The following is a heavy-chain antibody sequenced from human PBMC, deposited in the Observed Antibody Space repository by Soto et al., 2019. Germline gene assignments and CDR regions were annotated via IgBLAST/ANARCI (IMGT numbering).Heavy chain of an antibody. CDR3: AKGRGATGSITPRVDF. CDR1: GFTFNNYA. D-gene: IGHD3-10*01. J-gene: IGHJ4*02. V-gene: IGHV3-23*01. CDR2: ISGGGDIT. Sequence: EVQLLESGGGVVQPGGSLRLSCAASGFTFNNYAMTWVRPAPGKGLEWVAAISGGGDITSYAYSVKGRFTVSRDGSKNTLYLPMTRMRAEDTALYYCAKGRGATGSITPRVDFWGQGTLGSAS.